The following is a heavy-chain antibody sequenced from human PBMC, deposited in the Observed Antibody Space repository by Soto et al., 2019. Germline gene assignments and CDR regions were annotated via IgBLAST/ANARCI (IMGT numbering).Heavy chain of an antibody. CDR1: GGSISSYY. CDR3: ARGANSRPFDY. D-gene: IGHD3-22*01. J-gene: IGHJ4*02. CDR2: IYYSGST. V-gene: IGHV4-59*01. Sequence: PSETLSLTCTVSGGSISSYYWSWIRQPPGKGLEWIGYIYYSGSTNYNPSLKSRVTISVDTSKNQFSLKLSSVTAADTAVYYCARGANSRPFDYWGQGTLVTVSS.